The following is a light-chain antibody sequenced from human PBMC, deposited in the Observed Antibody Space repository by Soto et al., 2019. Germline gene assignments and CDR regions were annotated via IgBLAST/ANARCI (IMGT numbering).Light chain of an antibody. J-gene: IGLJ3*02. CDR2: DVS. V-gene: IGLV2-14*03. CDR1: NNDVGAYNY. Sequence: QSALTQPASVSGSPGQSITISCTGSNNDVGAYNYVSWYQQHPGKAPKTMIYDVSNRPSGVSKRFSGSKSGNTASLTISGLQAEDEADYYCSSYTRSSTVVFGGGTKVTVL. CDR3: SSYTRSSTVV.